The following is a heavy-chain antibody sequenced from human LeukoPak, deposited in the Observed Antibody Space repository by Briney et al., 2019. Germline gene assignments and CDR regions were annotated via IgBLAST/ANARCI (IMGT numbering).Heavy chain of an antibody. V-gene: IGHV1-69*04. J-gene: IGHJ4*02. CDR1: GGTFSSYA. Sequence: SVKVSCKASGGTFSSYAISWVRQAPGQGLEWMGRIIPILGIANYAQKFQGRVTITADKSTSTAYMELSSLRSEDTAVYYCASMAGIAAAGGMIDYWGQGTLVTVSS. CDR2: IIPILGIA. D-gene: IGHD6-13*01. CDR3: ASMAGIAAAGGMIDY.